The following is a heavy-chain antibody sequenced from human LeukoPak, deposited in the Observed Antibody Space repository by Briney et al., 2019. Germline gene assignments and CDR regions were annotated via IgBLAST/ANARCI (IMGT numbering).Heavy chain of an antibody. D-gene: IGHD3-22*01. CDR1: GGTFSSYA. Sequence: SVKVSCKASGGTFSSYAISWVRQAPGQGLEWMGRIIPILGIANYAQKFQGRVTITADKSTSTAYMELSSLRSEDTAVYYCAREGAYYDSSGHAFDYWGQGTLVTASS. V-gene: IGHV1-69*04. CDR2: IIPILGIA. CDR3: AREGAYYDSSGHAFDY. J-gene: IGHJ4*02.